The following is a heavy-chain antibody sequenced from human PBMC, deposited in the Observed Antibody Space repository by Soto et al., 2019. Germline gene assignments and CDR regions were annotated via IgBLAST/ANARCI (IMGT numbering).Heavy chain of an antibody. CDR2: ISGSGGST. V-gene: IGHV3-23*01. J-gene: IGHJ4*02. CDR1: GFTFSSYA. CDR3: ARDFPNPSDGCHY. Sequence: GGSLRLSCAVSGFTFSSYAMSWVRQAPGKGLEWVSAISGSGGSTYYADSVKGRFTISRDNSKNTLYLQMNSLRAEDTAVYYCARDFPNPSDGCHYWGQGTLVTVSS. D-gene: IGHD3-10*01.